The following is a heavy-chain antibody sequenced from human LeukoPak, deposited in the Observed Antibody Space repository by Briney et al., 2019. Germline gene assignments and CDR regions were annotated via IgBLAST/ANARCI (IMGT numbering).Heavy chain of an antibody. CDR2: IYTSGST. V-gene: IGHV4-61*02. CDR3: ARGNYDFWSGFITTGTSYYFDY. D-gene: IGHD3-3*01. CDR1: GGSISSGSYY. Sequence: SETLSLTCTVSGGSISSGSYYWSWIRQPAGKGLEWIGRIYTSGSTNYNPSLKSRVTISVDTSKNQFSLKLSSVTAADTAVYYCARGNYDFWSGFITTGTSYYFDYWGQGTLVTVSS. J-gene: IGHJ4*02.